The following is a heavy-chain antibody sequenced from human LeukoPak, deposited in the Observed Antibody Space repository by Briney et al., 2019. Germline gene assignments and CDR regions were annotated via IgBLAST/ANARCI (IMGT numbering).Heavy chain of an antibody. Sequence: PGGSLRLSCAASGFTFNTHSMNWVRQAPGKGLEWVSYILSSSSTIYYADSVKGRFTISRDNAKNSLFLQMNSLRADDTAVYYCARAVGHGSGSPRMDVWGHGTTVTVSS. D-gene: IGHD3-10*01. CDR2: ILSSSSTI. CDR1: GFTFNTHS. V-gene: IGHV3-48*01. J-gene: IGHJ6*02. CDR3: ARAVGHGSGSPRMDV.